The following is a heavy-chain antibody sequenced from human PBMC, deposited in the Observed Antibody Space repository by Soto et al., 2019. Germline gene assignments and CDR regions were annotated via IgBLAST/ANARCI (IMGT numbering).Heavy chain of an antibody. D-gene: IGHD7-27*01. CDR1: GFTFSSYG. V-gene: IGHV3-33*01. CDR2: IWYDGSNK. J-gene: IGHJ6*02. CDR3: AVSGDYYYGMDV. Sequence: QVQLVESGGGVVQPGRSLRLSCAASGFTFSSYGMHWVRQAPGKGLEWVAVIWYDGSNKYYADSVKGRFTISRDNSKKTLYLQMNSLRAEGTAVYYCAVSGDYYYGMDVWGQGTTVTVSS.